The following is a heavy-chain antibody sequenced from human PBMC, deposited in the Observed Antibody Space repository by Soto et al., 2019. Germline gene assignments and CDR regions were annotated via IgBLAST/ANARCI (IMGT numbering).Heavy chain of an antibody. CDR2: ISGSGGST. CDR1: GFTLSSDS. D-gene: IGHD3-3*01. Sequence: GGAPRLSCAASGFTLSSDSMRWVRPAPGEGVEWVSAISGSGGSTYYADSVKGRFTISRDNSKNTLYLQMNSLRAEDTAVYYCAKEGKRIFGVVIPLDPYYFDYWGQGTLVTVSS. V-gene: IGHV3-23*01. J-gene: IGHJ4*02. CDR3: AKEGKRIFGVVIPLDPYYFDY.